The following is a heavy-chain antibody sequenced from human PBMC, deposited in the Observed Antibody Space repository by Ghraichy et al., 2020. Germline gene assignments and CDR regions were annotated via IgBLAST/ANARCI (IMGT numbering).Heavy chain of an antibody. CDR2: SSSSSSYI. CDR1: GFTFSSYS. Sequence: GESLNISCEASGFTFSSYSMNWVRQAPGKGLEWVSSSSSSSSYIYYTDSVKGRFTISRDNAKNSLYLQMNSLRAEDRAVYYCAREGDLAVAGPCLEEWGQGNRVTGFS. D-gene: IGHD6-19*01. J-gene: IGHJ4*02. CDR3: AREGDLAVAGPCLEE. V-gene: IGHV3-21*01.